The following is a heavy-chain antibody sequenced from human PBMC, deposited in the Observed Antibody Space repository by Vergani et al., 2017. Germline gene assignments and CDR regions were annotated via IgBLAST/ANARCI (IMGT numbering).Heavy chain of an antibody. Sequence: EVQLLESGGGLVQPGGSLRLSCAASGFTFSSYAMSWVRQAPGKGLEWVSAISGSGGSTYYADSVKGRFTISRDNSKNTLYLQMNSLRAEDTAVYYCAKDLSWDSGYYCYGMDVWGQGTTVTVSS. V-gene: IGHV3-23*01. CDR2: ISGSGGST. D-gene: IGHD2-15*01. CDR1: GFTFSSYA. CDR3: AKDLSWDSGYYCYGMDV. J-gene: IGHJ6*02.